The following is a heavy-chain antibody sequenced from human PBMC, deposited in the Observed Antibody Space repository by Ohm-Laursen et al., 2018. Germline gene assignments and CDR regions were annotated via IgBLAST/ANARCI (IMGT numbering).Heavy chain of an antibody. J-gene: IGHJ2*01. CDR1: GYPISSGYY. CDR3: ARGSYDSNWYFDV. Sequence: SETLSLTCSVSGYPISSGYYWGWIRQPPGRGPEWIGSLYHSGSSFYKPSLKSRVTISVDTSKHQFSLKLRSVTAADTAVYYCARGSYDSNWYFDVWGRGTLVTVSS. V-gene: IGHV4-38-2*01. CDR2: LYHSGSS. D-gene: IGHD5-12*01.